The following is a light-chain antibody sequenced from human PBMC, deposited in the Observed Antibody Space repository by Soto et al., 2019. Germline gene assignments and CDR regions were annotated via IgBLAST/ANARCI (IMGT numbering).Light chain of an antibody. CDR2: KAS. CDR1: QTISSSW. J-gene: IGKJ1*01. CDR3: QQYNTYWT. V-gene: IGKV1-5*03. Sequence: DIQMTQSPSTLSASVGDRVTIACRASQTISSSWLAWYQQKPGKAPMVLIYKASTLESGVPSRFSGSGSGTEFTLTISSLQPDDAATYYCQQYNTYWTFGQGTKVEIK.